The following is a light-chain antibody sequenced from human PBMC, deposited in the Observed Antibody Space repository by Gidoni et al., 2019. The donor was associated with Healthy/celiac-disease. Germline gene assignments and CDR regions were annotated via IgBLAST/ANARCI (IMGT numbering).Light chain of an antibody. CDR1: QSVSSSY. J-gene: IGKJ1*01. Sequence: EIVLTQSPGTLSLSPGERATLSCRASQSVSSSYLAWYQQKPGQAPRRLIYGASSRAPGIPDRFSGSGSGTDFTLTISRREPEDFAVYYWQQYGSSPPRTFGQGTKVEI. CDR3: QQYGSSPPRT. V-gene: IGKV3-20*01. CDR2: GAS.